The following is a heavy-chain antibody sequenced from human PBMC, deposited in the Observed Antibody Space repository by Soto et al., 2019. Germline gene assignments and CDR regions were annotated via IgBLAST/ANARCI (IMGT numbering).Heavy chain of an antibody. Sequence: EVQLVESGGGLVQPGGSLRLSCAGSGFTSSNYWMHCVRQAPGKGLEWVARIDHDGPTDYADSVRGRFTISRDNAENTLYLQMNSLRLEDTAVYYCVRDSHGDYWGQGTLVTVSS. CDR3: VRDSHGDY. CDR2: IDHDGPT. V-gene: IGHV3-74*01. CDR1: GFTSSNYW. J-gene: IGHJ4*02.